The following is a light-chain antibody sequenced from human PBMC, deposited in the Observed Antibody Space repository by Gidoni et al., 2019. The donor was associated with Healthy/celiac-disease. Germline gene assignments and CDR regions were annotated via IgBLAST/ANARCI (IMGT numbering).Light chain of an antibody. V-gene: IGKV3-11*01. CDR2: DAS. CDR3: QQRSNWPRLT. CDR1: QSVSSY. Sequence: IVLTHSPATLSLSPGERATLSCRASQSVSSYLAWYQQKPGQAPRLLIYDASNRATGIPARFSGSGSGTDFTLTISSLEPEDFAVYYCQQRSNWPRLTFGGGTKVEIK. J-gene: IGKJ4*01.